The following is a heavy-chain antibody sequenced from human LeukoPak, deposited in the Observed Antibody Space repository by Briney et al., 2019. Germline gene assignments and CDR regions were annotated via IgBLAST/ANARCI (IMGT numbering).Heavy chain of an antibody. Sequence: PGGSLRLSCSASGFTFSDYAMHWVRQAPGKGPEYVSAITESGSNTYYADSVKGRFTISRDDPKNTVYLQMKALRADDSAVYYCARAGSNSWSSGGWPLQYWGQGTLVTVSS. D-gene: IGHD6-19*01. V-gene: IGHV3-64*04. CDR1: GFTFSDYA. CDR2: ITESGSNT. J-gene: IGHJ4*02. CDR3: ARAGSNSWSSGGWPLQY.